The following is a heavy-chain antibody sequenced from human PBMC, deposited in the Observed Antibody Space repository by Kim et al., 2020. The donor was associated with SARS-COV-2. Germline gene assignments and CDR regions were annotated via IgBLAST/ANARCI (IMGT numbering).Heavy chain of an antibody. J-gene: IGHJ4*02. V-gene: IGHV3-23*01. CDR2: LAAASGNT. CDR1: GFTFSTYD. D-gene: IGHD6-19*01. CDR3: ANYPSYNSGRRVYFHY. Sequence: GGSLRLSCAASGFTFSTYDMSWVRQTPGKGLEWVSGLAAASGNTHYADSVKGRFTISRDISRNTLYLQMNSLRAEDTAVYYCANYPSYNSGRRVYFHYWGQGTLVTVSS.